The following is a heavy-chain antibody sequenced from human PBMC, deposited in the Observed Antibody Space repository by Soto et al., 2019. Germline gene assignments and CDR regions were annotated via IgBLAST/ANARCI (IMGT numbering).Heavy chain of an antibody. J-gene: IGHJ4*02. CDR1: GFTFSSYW. D-gene: IGHD3-22*01. V-gene: IGHV3-74*01. CDR2: MNMDGNRI. Sequence: EVQLVESGGGLVQPGGSLRLSCAASGFTFSSYWMHWVRQAPGKGLEWVSRMNMDGNRISYVDSVKGRCTISRDNAKNTFYMEMNSARVEDTAVYYCVRGDGDRYDSHGYLGRHWGQGSLVTVSS. CDR3: VRGDGDRYDSHGYLGRH.